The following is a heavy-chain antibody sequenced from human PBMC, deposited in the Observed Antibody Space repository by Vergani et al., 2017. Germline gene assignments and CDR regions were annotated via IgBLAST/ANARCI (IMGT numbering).Heavy chain of an antibody. CDR3: ARAVFDLLYCTNGVCYNNWFDP. J-gene: IGHJ5*02. D-gene: IGHD2-8*01. V-gene: IGHV3-7*03. CDR2: IKQDGSEK. Sequence: EVQLVESGGGLVQPGGSLRLSCAASGFTFSSYWMSWVRQAPGKGLEWVANIKQDGSEKYYVDSVKGRFTISRDNAKNSLYLQRNSLRAEDTAVYYCARAVFDLLYCTNGVCYNNWFDPWGQGTLVTVSS. CDR1: GFTFSSYW.